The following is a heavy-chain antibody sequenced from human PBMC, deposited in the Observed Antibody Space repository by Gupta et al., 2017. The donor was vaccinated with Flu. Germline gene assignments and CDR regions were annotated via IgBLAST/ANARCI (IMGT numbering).Heavy chain of an antibody. CDR2: GSNK. V-gene: IGHV3-33*04. D-gene: IGHD3-3*01. CDR3: ARDRYYDFWSGYSSRYGMDV. Sequence: GSNKYYADSVKGRFTISRDNPKNTLYLQMNSLRAEDTAVYYCARDRYYDFWSGYSSRYGMDVWGQGTTVTVSS. J-gene: IGHJ6*02.